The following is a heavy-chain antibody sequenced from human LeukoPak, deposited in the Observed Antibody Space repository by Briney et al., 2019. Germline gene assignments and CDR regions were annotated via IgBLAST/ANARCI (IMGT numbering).Heavy chain of an antibody. D-gene: IGHD2-15*01. Sequence: PSETLSLTCTVSGGSISSSSYYWSWIRQPPGKGLEWIGEINHSGSTNYNPSLKSRVTISVDTSKNQFSLKLSSVTAADTAVYYCARGGYCSGGSCYWDFDYWGQGTLVTVSS. CDR2: INHSGST. J-gene: IGHJ4*02. CDR1: GGSISSSSYY. V-gene: IGHV4-39*07. CDR3: ARGGYCSGGSCYWDFDY.